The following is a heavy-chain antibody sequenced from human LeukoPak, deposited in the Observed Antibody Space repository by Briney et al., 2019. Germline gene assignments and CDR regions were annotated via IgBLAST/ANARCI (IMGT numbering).Heavy chain of an antibody. CDR1: GFTLSSYS. CDR2: ISSSSYYI. J-gene: IGHJ3*02. V-gene: IGHV3-21*01. Sequence: GGSLRLSCAASGFTLSSYSMHWVRQAPGKGLEWVSSISSSSYYIYYADSVKGRFTISRDNARNSLSLQMNSLRAEDTAVYYCARQVGVDDAFDIWGQGTKVTVSS. CDR3: ARQVGVDDAFDI. D-gene: IGHD1-26*01.